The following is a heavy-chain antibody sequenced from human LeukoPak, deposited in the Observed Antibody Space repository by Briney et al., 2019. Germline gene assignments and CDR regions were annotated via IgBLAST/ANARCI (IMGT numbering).Heavy chain of an antibody. CDR2: IYYSGST. V-gene: IGHV4-59*01. D-gene: IGHD6-19*01. Sequence: PSETLSLTCTVSGGSISSYYWSWIRQPPGKGLEWIGYIYYSGSTNYNPSLKSRVTISVDTSKNQFSLKLSSVTAADTAVYYCARGRAVAGIYYHYYGMDVWGQGTTVTVSS. CDR3: ARGRAVAGIYYHYYGMDV. CDR1: GGSISSYY. J-gene: IGHJ6*02.